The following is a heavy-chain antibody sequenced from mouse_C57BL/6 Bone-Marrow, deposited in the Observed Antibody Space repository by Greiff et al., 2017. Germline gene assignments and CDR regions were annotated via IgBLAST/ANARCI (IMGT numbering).Heavy chain of an antibody. D-gene: IGHD2-4*01. Sequence: VQLQQSGPELVKPGASVKISCKASGYSFTSYYIHWVKQRPGQGLEWIGWIYPGSGNTKYNEKFKGKATLTADTSSSTAYMQLSSLTSEDSAVYYCARGTPPPGIYYDYGWFAYWGQGTLVTVSA. CDR3: ARGTPPPGIYYDYGWFAY. CDR1: GYSFTSYY. CDR2: IYPGSGNT. J-gene: IGHJ3*01. V-gene: IGHV1-66*01.